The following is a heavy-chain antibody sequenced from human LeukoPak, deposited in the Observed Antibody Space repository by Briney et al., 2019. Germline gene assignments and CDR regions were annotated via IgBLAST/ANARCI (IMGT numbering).Heavy chain of an antibody. CDR3: AGPAYYFDY. CDR2: IYYSGSN. Sequence: SETLSLTCTVSGRSISSYYWSWIRHPPGKGLEWIGYIYYSGSNNYNPSLKSRVTISVDTSKNQFSRKRSSVTAAAPAVYYVAGPAYYFDYSGQGTLVTPSP. J-gene: IGHJ4*02. V-gene: IGHV4-59*08. CDR1: GRSISSYY.